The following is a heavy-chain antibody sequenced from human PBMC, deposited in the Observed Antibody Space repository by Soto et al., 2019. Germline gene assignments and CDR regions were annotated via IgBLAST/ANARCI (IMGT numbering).Heavy chain of an antibody. CDR2: IYYSGNT. V-gene: IGHV4-59*08. Sequence: QVQLQESGPGLVKPSETLSLTCTVSGGSISNYYWSWIRQPPGKGLEWIGYIYYSGNTNYNPSLKXRXXXSXXMSKNQFSLKLSSVTAGDTAVYYCARLIGRDWFDPWGQGTLVTVSS. CDR1: GGSISNYY. CDR3: ARLIGRDWFDP. J-gene: IGHJ5*02.